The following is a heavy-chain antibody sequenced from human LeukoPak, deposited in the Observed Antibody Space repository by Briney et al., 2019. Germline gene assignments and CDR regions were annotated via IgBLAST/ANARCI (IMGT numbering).Heavy chain of an antibody. D-gene: IGHD2-2*01. V-gene: IGHV4-34*01. CDR2: INHSGST. CDR1: GGSFSGYN. J-gene: IGHJ2*01. CDR3: ARGLIVPAATRYWYFDL. Sequence: SETLSLTCAVYGGSFSGYNWSWIRQPPGKGLEWIGKINHSGSTNYNPSLKSRVTISVDTSKNQFSLKLSSVTAADTAVYYCARGLIVPAATRYWYFDLWGRGTLVTVSS.